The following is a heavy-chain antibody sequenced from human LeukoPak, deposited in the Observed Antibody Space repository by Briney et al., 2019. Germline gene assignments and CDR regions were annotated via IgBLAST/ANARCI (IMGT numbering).Heavy chain of an antibody. Sequence: GGSLRLSCAASGFTVSSNYMSWVRRAPGKGLEWVSVIYSGGSTYYADSVKGRFTISRHNSKNTLYLQMNSLRAEDTAVYYCARDRAAAGTAPYWYFDLWGRGTLVTVSS. CDR3: ARDRAAAGTAPYWYFDL. CDR2: IYSGGST. J-gene: IGHJ2*01. D-gene: IGHD6-13*01. CDR1: GFTVSSNY. V-gene: IGHV3-53*04.